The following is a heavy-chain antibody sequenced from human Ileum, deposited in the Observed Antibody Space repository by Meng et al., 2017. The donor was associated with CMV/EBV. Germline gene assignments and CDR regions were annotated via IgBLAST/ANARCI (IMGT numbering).Heavy chain of an antibody. J-gene: IGHJ2*01. D-gene: IGHD3-10*01. CDR2: ISYSGST. Sequence: VKIKGSGPGMVNPSHPLPLTCTVSGGSISSGDYWLSWIRQPPGMGLEWIGYISYSGSTYYNPYLRSRVTVSVDTSNNQFSLDLRSGTAADTAVYYCARAVAGWYFDLWGRGTLVTVSS. CDR3: ARAVAGWYFDL. V-gene: IGHV4-30-4*08. CDR1: GGSISSGDYW.